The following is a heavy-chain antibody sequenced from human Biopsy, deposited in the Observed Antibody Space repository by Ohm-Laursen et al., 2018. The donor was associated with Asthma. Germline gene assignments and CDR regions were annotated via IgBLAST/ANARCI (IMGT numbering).Heavy chain of an antibody. CDR3: VRHQYSSSWSTFDY. D-gene: IGHD3-22*01. Sequence: SQTLSLTCPVSGGSITSSSYYWGWIRQPPGKGMEWIGSMYHGGSPYYHPSLKSRATISVDTSKNQLSLKVSSVTAADTAVYFCVRHQYSSSWSTFDYWGQGTLVTVSS. CDR1: GGSITSSSYY. J-gene: IGHJ4*02. CDR2: MYHGGSP. V-gene: IGHV4-39*01.